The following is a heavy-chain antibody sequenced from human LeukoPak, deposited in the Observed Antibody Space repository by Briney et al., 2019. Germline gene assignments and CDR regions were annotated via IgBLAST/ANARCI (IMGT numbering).Heavy chain of an antibody. CDR2: IYGDGGST. J-gene: IGHJ3*02. CDR1: GFTFDDYA. V-gene: IGHV3-43*02. Sequence: GGSLRLSCAASGFTFDDYAMHWVRQAPGKGLEWVWLIYGDGGSTFYTDSVKGRFTVARDNSKNSLYLQMNSLRTDDTALYFCAKDIYPTPARPDAFDIWGQGTMVTVSS. D-gene: IGHD2-2*02. CDR3: AKDIYPTPARPDAFDI.